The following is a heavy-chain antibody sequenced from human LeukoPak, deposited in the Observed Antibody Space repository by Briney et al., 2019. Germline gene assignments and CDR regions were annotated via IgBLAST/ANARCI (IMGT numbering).Heavy chain of an antibody. CDR2: IRYDGSNK. CDR3: AKDRCGDCYLYFDY. V-gene: IGHV3-30*02. D-gene: IGHD2-21*02. J-gene: IGHJ4*02. Sequence: TGGSLRLSCAASGFTFSSYGMHWVRQAPGKGLEWVAFIRYDGSNKYYADSVKGRFTISRDNSKNTLYLQMNSLRAEDTAVYYCAKDRCGDCYLYFDYWGQGTLVTVSS. CDR1: GFTFSSYG.